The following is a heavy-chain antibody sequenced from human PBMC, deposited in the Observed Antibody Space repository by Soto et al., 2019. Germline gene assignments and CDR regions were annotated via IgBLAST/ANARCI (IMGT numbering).Heavy chain of an antibody. CDR2: FDPEDGET. J-gene: IGHJ4*02. CDR3: AAGGTRWLHSPFDY. CDR1: GTPLTEFS. Sequence: QVQLLQSGAEVKRPGAQGKAPGRFSGTPLTEFSLHWVRRAPGRGLEWMGGFDPEDGETIFAQKFQGRVTMTEDTSTDSTYMELTSLRSEDTAVYYCAAGGTRWLHSPFDYWGQGTLVTISS. D-gene: IGHD1-1*01. V-gene: IGHV1-24*01.